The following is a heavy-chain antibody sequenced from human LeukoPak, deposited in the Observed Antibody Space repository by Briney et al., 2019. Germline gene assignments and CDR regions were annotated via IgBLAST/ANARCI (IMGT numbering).Heavy chain of an antibody. CDR1: GITFSNYW. Sequence: PGGSLRLSCAASGITFSNYWMHWVRQAPGKGPVWVSRINSDGSSTRYADSVKGRFTISRDNAKNTLYLQMNSLRAEDTAVYYCARDRYYGMDVWGQGTTVTVSS. CDR3: ARDRYYGMDV. V-gene: IGHV3-74*01. J-gene: IGHJ6*02. CDR2: INSDGSST.